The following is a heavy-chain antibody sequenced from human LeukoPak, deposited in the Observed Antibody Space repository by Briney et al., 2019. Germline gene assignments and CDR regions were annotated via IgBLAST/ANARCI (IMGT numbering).Heavy chain of an antibody. D-gene: IGHD5-18*01. CDR2: INAGNGNT. V-gene: IGHV1-3*03. Sequence: ASVKVSCKASGYTFTSYAMHWVRQAPGQRLEWMGWINAGNGNTKYSQEFQGRVTITRDTSASIAYMELSSLRSEDTAMYYCARALPHRRLMDTTMEQHWFDPWGQGTLVTVSS. CDR1: GYTFTSYA. CDR3: ARALPHRRLMDTTMEQHWFDP. J-gene: IGHJ5*02.